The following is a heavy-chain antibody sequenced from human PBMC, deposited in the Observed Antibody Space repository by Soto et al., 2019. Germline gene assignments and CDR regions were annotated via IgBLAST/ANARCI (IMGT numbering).Heavy chain of an antibody. CDR3: ARALIQLWPHYYYGMDV. J-gene: IGHJ6*02. CDR2: IYYSGTT. Sequence: TLSLTCTVSGGSISSGDYYWSWIRQPPGKGLEWIGYIYYSGTTYYNPSLKSRVTISVDTSKNQFSLKVSSVTAADTAVYYCARALIQLWPHYYYGMDVWGQGTTVTVSS. CDR1: GGSISSGDYY. V-gene: IGHV4-30-4*01. D-gene: IGHD5-18*01.